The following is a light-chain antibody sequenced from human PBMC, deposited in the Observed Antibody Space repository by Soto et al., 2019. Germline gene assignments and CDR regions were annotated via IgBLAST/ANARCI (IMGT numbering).Light chain of an antibody. Sequence: EMVLTQSPDTLSLSPGERATLSCRASQSVSSSYLAWYQQTPGQAPRLLIYGTSNRATGIPDRFSGSGSGTDFTLTISRLEPEDFAVYYCQQYGNSRWTFGQGTKVELK. CDR1: QSVSSSY. CDR2: GTS. V-gene: IGKV3-20*01. CDR3: QQYGNSRWT. J-gene: IGKJ1*01.